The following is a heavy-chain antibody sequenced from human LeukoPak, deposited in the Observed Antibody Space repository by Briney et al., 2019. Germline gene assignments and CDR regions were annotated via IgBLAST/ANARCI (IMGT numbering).Heavy chain of an antibody. CDR1: GFTFSSYG. D-gene: IGHD6-19*01. J-gene: IGHJ4*02. CDR3: AIVHRIAVAGGGDY. Sequence: GGSLRLSCAASGFTFSSYGMHWVRQAPGKGLEWVAVTSYDGSNKYYADSVKGRFTISRDNSKNTLYLQMNSLRAEDTAVYYCAIVHRIAVAGGGDYWGQGTLVTVSS. V-gene: IGHV3-30*03. CDR2: TSYDGSNK.